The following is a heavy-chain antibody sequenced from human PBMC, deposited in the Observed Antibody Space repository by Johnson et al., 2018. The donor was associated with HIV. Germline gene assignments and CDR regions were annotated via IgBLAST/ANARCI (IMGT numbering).Heavy chain of an antibody. Sequence: AQLVESGGGVVQPGRSLRLSCAASGFTVSGNYMSWVRQAPGKGLEWVSVMYSGGSTYFADSVKGRFTISRDNSKNTLYLQMNSLRPEDTAVYFCAKDAGSGSSWEFAFDIWGQGTKVTVSS. D-gene: IGHD3-10*01. CDR1: GFTVSGNY. CDR2: MYSGGST. J-gene: IGHJ3*02. V-gene: IGHV3-66*01. CDR3: AKDAGSGSSWEFAFDI.